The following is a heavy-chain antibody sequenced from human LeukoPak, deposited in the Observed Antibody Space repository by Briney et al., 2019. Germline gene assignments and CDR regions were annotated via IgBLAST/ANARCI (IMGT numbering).Heavy chain of an antibody. Sequence: GGSLRLSCAASGFTFSSYAMHWVRQAPGKGLEWVAVIPYDGSNKYYADSVKGRFTISRDNSKNTLYLQMNSLRAEDTAVYYCARPKVVVTPTYYFDYWGQGTLVTVSS. CDR3: ARPKVVVTPTYYFDY. J-gene: IGHJ4*02. V-gene: IGHV3-30-3*01. CDR1: GFTFSSYA. CDR2: IPYDGSNK. D-gene: IGHD2-21*02.